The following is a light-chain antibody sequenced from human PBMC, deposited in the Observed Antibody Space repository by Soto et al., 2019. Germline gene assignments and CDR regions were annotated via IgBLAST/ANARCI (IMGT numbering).Light chain of an antibody. V-gene: IGKV1-39*01. Sequence: DIRMTQSPSSLSASVGDRVTITCRASQSIRNFLHWYQQEPGKAPKLLIQAASSLRSGVPSRFSGGGSGTDFTLTISSLQPEDFATYYCQQTYSFPRTFGQGTKVEIK. CDR3: QQTYSFPRT. CDR2: AAS. CDR1: QSIRNF. J-gene: IGKJ1*01.